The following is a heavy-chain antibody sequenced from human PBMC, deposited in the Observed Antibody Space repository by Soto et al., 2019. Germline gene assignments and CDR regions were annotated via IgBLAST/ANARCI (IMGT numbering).Heavy chain of an antibody. Sequence: QVQLVESGAGVVQPGRSLRLSCAASGFTFSSYGMHWLRQAPGKALERLAFISYDGNNKYFADSVKGRFTIYRDNFKNTLYLQMDRLIAEDTAMYYCAKDHLETTVTTPSYWGQGTLVTVSA. CDR1: GFTFSSYG. V-gene: IGHV3-30*18. J-gene: IGHJ4*02. D-gene: IGHD4-17*01. CDR3: AKDHLETTVTTPSY. CDR2: ISYDGNNK.